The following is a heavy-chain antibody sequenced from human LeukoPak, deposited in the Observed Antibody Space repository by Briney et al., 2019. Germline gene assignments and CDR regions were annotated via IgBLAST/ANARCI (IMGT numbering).Heavy chain of an antibody. J-gene: IGHJ4*02. Sequence: GGSLRLSCAASGFTVSSYGMHWVRQAPGKGLEWVAVISYDGSNKYYADSVKGRFTISRDNSKNTLYLQMNSLRAEDTAVYYCAKTGGGSGFDYWGQGTLVTVSS. D-gene: IGHD3-16*01. CDR1: GFTVSSYG. CDR2: ISYDGSNK. CDR3: AKTGGGSGFDY. V-gene: IGHV3-30*18.